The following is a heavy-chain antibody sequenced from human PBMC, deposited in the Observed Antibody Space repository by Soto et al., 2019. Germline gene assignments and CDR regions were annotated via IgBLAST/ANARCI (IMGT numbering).Heavy chain of an antibody. CDR2: ISAYNGNT. CDR1: GYTFTRSG. Sequence: GASVKVSCKASGYTFTRSGISWVRQAPGQGLEWMGWISAYNGNTNYAQKLQGRVTMTTDTSTSTAYMELRSLRSDDTAVYYCARDSSGRYYYYYYGMDVWGQGTTVTVSS. J-gene: IGHJ6*02. CDR3: ARDSSGRYYYYYYGMDV. D-gene: IGHD3-22*01. V-gene: IGHV1-18*01.